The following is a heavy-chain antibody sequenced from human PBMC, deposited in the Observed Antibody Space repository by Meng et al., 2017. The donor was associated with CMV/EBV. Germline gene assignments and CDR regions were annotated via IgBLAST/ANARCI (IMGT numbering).Heavy chain of an antibody. CDR2: IIPSFGTA. V-gene: IGHV1-69*05. CDR1: GCTFSSYA. Sequence: SVKVSCKASGCTFSSYAISWVRQAPGQGLEWMGGIIPSFGTANYAQKFQGRVTITTDESTSTAYMELSSLRSEDTAVYYCARGGYSYGNYYYYGMDVWGQGTTVTVSS. J-gene: IGHJ6*02. CDR3: ARGGYSYGNYYYYGMDV. D-gene: IGHD5-18*01.